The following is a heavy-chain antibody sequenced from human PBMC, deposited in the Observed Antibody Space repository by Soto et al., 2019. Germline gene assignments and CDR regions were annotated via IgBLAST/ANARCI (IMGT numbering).Heavy chain of an antibody. J-gene: IGHJ4*02. CDR1: GFTFTSYG. D-gene: IGHD2-2*01. V-gene: IGHV3-33*01. CDR3: ARGVVPAARFFDH. CDR2: IWFDGSNK. Sequence: QVQLVESGGGVVQPGRSLRLSCAASGFTFTSYGIYWVRQAPGKGLEWVAVIWFDGSNKYYADSVKGRFTISRDNSKNMVYLQMKSLRAEDTAVYYCARGVVPAARFFDHWGQGSLVTVSS.